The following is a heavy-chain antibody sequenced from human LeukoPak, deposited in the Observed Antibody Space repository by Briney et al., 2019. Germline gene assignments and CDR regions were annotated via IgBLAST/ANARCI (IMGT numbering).Heavy chain of an antibody. Sequence: SETLSLTCLVSGGSISSSSYSWGWIRQPPGKGLEWIGNISYSGDTSYNPSLKSRVTISVDTSKNQFPLRLTSVTAADTAVYYCATSLGELRVLDYWGQGTLVTVSS. D-gene: IGHD1-26*01. V-gene: IGHV4-39*06. CDR2: ISYSGDT. CDR1: GGSISSSSYS. J-gene: IGHJ4*02. CDR3: ATSLGELRVLDY.